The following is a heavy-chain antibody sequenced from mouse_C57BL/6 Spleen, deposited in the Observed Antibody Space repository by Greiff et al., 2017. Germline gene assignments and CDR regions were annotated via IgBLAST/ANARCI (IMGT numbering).Heavy chain of an antibody. CDR3: ARDSNSCGY. J-gene: IGHJ2*01. CDR1: GYTFTSYW. CDR2: IHPNSGST. D-gene: IGHD2-5*01. Sequence: QVQLKQPGAELVKPGASVKLSCKASGYTFTSYWMHWVKQRPGQGLEWIGMIHPNSGSTNYNEKFKSKATLTVDKSSSTAYMQLSSLTSEDSAVYYCARDSNSCGYWGQGTTLTVSS. V-gene: IGHV1-64*01.